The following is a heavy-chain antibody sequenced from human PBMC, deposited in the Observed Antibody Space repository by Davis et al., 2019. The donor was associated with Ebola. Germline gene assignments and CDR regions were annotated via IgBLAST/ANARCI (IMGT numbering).Heavy chain of an antibody. Sequence: GESLKISCAASGFTFSSYGMHWVRQAPGKGLEWVAVISYDGSNKYYADSVKGRFTISRDNSKNTLYLQMNSLRAEDTAVYYCARGEYYDILTGPITLGYWGQGTLVTVSS. D-gene: IGHD3-9*01. CDR2: ISYDGSNK. CDR1: GFTFSSYG. J-gene: IGHJ4*02. CDR3: ARGEYYDILTGPITLGY. V-gene: IGHV3-30*03.